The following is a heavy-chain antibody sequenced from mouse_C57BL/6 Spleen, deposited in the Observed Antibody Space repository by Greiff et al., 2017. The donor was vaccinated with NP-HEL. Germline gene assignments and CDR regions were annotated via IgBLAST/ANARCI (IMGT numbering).Heavy chain of an antibody. J-gene: IGHJ1*03. Sequence: EVMLVESGGGLVKPGGSLKLSCAASGFTFSCYAMSWVRQTPEKRLEWVATISDGGSYTYYPDNVKGRFTISRDNAKNNLYLQMSHLKSEDTAMYYCASPFITTVVARYFDVWGTGTTVTVSS. D-gene: IGHD1-1*01. CDR2: ISDGGSYT. CDR1: GFTFSCYA. V-gene: IGHV5-4*03. CDR3: ASPFITTVVARYFDV.